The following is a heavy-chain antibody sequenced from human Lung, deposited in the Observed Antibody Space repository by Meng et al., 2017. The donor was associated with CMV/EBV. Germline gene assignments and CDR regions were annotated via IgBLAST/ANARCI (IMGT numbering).Heavy chain of an antibody. CDR2: ISYDGSNK. Sequence: SCAASGFTFSSYAMHWVRQAPGKGLEWVAVISYDGSNKYYADSVKGRFTISRDNSKNTLYLQMNSLRAEDTALYYCARPLAVLRCLGWSHYFDHXGQGXLVTVSS. CDR1: GFTFSSYA. CDR3: ARPLAVLRCLGWSHYFDH. V-gene: IGHV3-30-3*01. D-gene: IGHD3-3*01. J-gene: IGHJ4*02.